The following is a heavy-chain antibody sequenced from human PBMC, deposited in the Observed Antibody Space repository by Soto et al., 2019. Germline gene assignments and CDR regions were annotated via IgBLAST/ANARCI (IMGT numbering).Heavy chain of an antibody. Sequence: QLQLQESGPGLLRPSETLSPTCTVSGGAISSSSYFWAWVRQPPGKTLDWIGHILYSGTTHYNEPLKSRVTISVDTSKNQFSLRLNSVTPAATAIYYCARGGGYDGVVFDYWGQGTLVPVSS. V-gene: IGHV4-39*01. D-gene: IGHD3-16*01. CDR2: ILYSGTT. J-gene: IGHJ4*02. CDR1: GGAISSSSYF. CDR3: ARGGGYDGVVFDY.